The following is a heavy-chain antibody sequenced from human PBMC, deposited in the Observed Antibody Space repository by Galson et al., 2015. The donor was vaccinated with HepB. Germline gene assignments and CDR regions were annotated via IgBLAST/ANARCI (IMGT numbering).Heavy chain of an antibody. CDR2: ISPTSSYI. J-gene: IGHJ6*02. V-gene: IGHV3-21*01. Sequence: SLRLSCAASRFTLSDYSMNWVRQAPGKGLEWVSIISPTSSYIYYGASVKGRFTISRDNAKNSLYLQMNSVRADDTAVYYCAREGLVGAEGYYRGMDVWGQGTTVTVSS. CDR1: RFTLSDYS. D-gene: IGHD2-15*01. CDR3: AREGLVGAEGYYRGMDV.